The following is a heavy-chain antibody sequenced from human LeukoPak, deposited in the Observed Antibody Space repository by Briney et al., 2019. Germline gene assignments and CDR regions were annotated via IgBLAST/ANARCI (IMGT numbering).Heavy chain of an antibody. CDR1: GFTFSDYY. CDR3: VGGAGDLGY. J-gene: IGHJ4*02. Sequence: GGSLRLSCAASGFTFSDYYMNWIRQAPGKGLEWVSYITSSSSYTNYADSVEGRFTISRDNAKNSLYLQMNSLRAEDTAVYYCVGGAGDLGYWGQGTLVTVSS. V-gene: IGHV3-11*06. CDR2: ITSSSSYT. D-gene: IGHD2-21*02.